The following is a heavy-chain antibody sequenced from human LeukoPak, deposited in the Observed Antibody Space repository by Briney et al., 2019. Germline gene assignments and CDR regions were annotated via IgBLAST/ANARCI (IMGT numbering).Heavy chain of an antibody. D-gene: IGHD2-15*01. V-gene: IGHV3-30-3*01. CDR2: ISYGGSNK. CDR3: ARESTPYYYYGMDV. Sequence: GRSLRLSCAASGFTFSSYAMHWVRQAPGKGLEWVAVISYGGSNKYYADSVKGRFTISRDNSKNTLYLQMNSLRDEDTAVYYCARESTPYYYYGMDVWGQGTTVTVSS. J-gene: IGHJ6*02. CDR1: GFTFSSYA.